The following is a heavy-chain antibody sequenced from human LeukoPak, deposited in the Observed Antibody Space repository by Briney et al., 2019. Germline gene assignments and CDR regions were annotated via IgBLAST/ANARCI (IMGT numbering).Heavy chain of an antibody. J-gene: IGHJ4*02. Sequence: SETLSLTCTVSGGSMNTYYWSWIRQPPEKGLEWIGYIYYSGSTNYNPSLKSRVTISVDMSKNQFSLNLSSVTAADTAVYYCVRGYTPMVMDYWGQGTLVTVSS. CDR2: IYYSGST. CDR3: VRGYTPMVMDY. V-gene: IGHV4-59*01. D-gene: IGHD5-18*01. CDR1: GGSMNTYY.